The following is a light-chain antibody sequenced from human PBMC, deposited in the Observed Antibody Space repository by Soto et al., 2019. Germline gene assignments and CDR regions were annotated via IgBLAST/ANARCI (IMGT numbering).Light chain of an antibody. CDR3: QQYKTFPWT. V-gene: IGKV3-20*01. Sequence: EIVLTQSPGTLSLSPGERATLSCRASQSVSSSSLAWYQQKRGQAPRLLIHDASSRATGIPDRFSGSGSGTDFTLTISRLEPEDFATYYCQQYKTFPWTFGQGTKV. CDR1: QSVSSSS. J-gene: IGKJ1*01. CDR2: DAS.